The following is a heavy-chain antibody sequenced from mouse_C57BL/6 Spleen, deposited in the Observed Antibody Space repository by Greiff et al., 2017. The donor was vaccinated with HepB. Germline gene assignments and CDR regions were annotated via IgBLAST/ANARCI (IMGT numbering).Heavy chain of an antibody. CDR1: GFNIKDYY. CDR2: IDPEDGDT. D-gene: IGHD1-1*01. V-gene: IGHV14-1*01. J-gene: IGHJ1*03. CDR3: TTASSYYGSSYWYFDV. Sequence: EVQLQQSGAELVRPGASVKLSCTASGFNIKDYYMHWVKQRPEQGLEWIGRIDPEDGDTEYAPKFQGKATMTADTSSNTAYLQLSSLTSEDTAVYYCTTASSYYGSSYWYFDVWGTGTTGTVSS.